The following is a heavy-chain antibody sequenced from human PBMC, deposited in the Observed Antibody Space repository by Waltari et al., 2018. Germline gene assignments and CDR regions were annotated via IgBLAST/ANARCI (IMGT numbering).Heavy chain of an antibody. CDR2: IYYSGST. J-gene: IGHJ6*03. Sequence: QVQLQESRPGLLKPSDTLSVTCTVSGGPLSSYYLSWIRQPPGKGLEWLGYIYYSGSTNYNPSLKSRVTISVDTSKNQFSLKLSSVTAADTAVYYCARVSSGYRDYYYYYYMDVWGKGTTVTVSS. D-gene: IGHD3-22*01. CDR1: GGPLSSYY. CDR3: ARVSSGYRDYYYYYYMDV. V-gene: IGHV4-59*01.